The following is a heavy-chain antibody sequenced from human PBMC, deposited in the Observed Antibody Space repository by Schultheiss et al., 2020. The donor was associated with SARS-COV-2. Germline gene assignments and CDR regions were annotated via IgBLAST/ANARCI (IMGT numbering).Heavy chain of an antibody. V-gene: IGHV1-18*01. CDR2: ISAYNGNT. CDR1: GYTFTSYG. Sequence: ASVKVSCKASGYTFTSYGISWVRQAPGQGLEWMGWISAYNGNTKYSQKFQGRVTITRDTSASTAYMELSSLRSEDTAVYYCARDLPSSSWFDPWGQGTLVTVSS. J-gene: IGHJ5*02. D-gene: IGHD6-13*01. CDR3: ARDLPSSSWFDP.